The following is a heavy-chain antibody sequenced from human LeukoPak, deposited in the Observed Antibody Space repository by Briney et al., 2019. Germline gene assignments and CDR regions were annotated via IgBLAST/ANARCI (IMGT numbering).Heavy chain of an antibody. CDR1: GFTFSTYG. V-gene: IGHV3-30*03. CDR3: ARGESTSRINWFDP. D-gene: IGHD2-15*01. Sequence: PGRSLRLSCAASGFTFSTYGMHWVRQAPGKGLEWVAVISYDGSNKYYVDSVKGRFTISRDNSKNILYLQMNSLRAEDTAVYYCARGESTSRINWFDPWGQGTLVTVSS. J-gene: IGHJ5*02. CDR2: ISYDGSNK.